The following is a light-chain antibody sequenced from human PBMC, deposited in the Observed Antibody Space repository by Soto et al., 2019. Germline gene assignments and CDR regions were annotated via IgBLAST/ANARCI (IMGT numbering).Light chain of an antibody. CDR3: QQFNAYPLT. J-gene: IGKJ4*01. CDR2: GAS. Sequence: DIQLTQSPSFLSASVGDRVTISCRASQGISDYLAWYQQKPGKAPKLLIYGASTLQSGVPSCFSGSASGTEFTLTIRSLQPEDFATYFCQQFNAYPLTFGGGTKLEIK. CDR1: QGISDY. V-gene: IGKV1-9*01.